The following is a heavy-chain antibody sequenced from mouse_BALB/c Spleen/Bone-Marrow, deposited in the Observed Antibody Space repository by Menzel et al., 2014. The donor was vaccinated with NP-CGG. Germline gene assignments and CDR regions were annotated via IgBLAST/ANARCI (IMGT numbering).Heavy chain of an antibody. CDR1: GCTFTSYT. CDR3: ARSNGNYVLAY. V-gene: IGHV1-4*01. CDR2: INPSSGYT. J-gene: IGHJ3*01. Sequence: VKLVESGAELARPGASVKMSCKASGCTFTSYTMHWVKQRPGQGLEWIGYINPSSGYTNYNQKFKDKATLTADKSSSTAYMQLSSLTSEDSAVYYCARSNGNYVLAYWGQGTLVTVSA. D-gene: IGHD2-1*01.